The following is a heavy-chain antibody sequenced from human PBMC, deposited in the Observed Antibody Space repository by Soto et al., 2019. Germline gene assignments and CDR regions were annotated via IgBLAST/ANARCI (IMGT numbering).Heavy chain of an antibody. CDR3: ARGPGLLPLGYFDY. V-gene: IGHV4-4*07. Sequence: PSETLSLTCTVSGASINNSYWSWIRQPAGNGLEWIGRIYSSGKTNYNSSLKSRVTMSVDTSKYQFSLNLGSVTAADTAVYYCARGPGLLPLGYFDYWGQGTLVTVSS. CDR2: IYSSGKT. CDR1: GASINNSY. J-gene: IGHJ4*02.